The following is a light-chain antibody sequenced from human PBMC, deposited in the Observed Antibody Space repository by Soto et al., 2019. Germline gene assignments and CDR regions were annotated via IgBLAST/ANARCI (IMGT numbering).Light chain of an antibody. J-gene: IGKJ5*01. CDR3: QQYGSSPPT. CDR2: GAS. CDR1: QSVSNNY. V-gene: IGKV3-20*01. Sequence: ELVLTQSPGTLSLSPGARATLSCRASQSVSNNYLAWYQQKPGQAPRLLIYGASNRATGIPDRFSGSGSGTDFTLTISRLEPEDVEVYYCQQYGSSPPTFGQGTRLEIK.